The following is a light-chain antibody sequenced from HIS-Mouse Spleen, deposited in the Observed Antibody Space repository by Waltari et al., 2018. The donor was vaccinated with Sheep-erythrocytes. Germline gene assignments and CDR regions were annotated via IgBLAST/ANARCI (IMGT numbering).Light chain of an antibody. CDR1: QSISSC. J-gene: IGKJ4*01. CDR2: KAS. Sequence: DIQMTQSPSTLSASVGDRVTITCRASQSISSCVAWYQQKPGKAPKPLIYKASSLVSGVPSRCSGSGSGTEFTHTISSLQPDDFATYYCQQYNSYPLTFGGGTKVEIK. V-gene: IGKV1-5*03. CDR3: QQYNSYPLT.